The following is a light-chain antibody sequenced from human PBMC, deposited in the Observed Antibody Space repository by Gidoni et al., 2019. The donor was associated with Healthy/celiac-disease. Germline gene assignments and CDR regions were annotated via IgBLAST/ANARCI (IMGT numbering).Light chain of an antibody. V-gene: IGLV1-44*01. CDR1: SSNIGSNT. Sequence: QSVLPQPPPASGAPGPPLTISCSGSSSNIGSNTVNWYQQLPGTAPKLLIYSNNQRPSGVPDRFSGSKSGTSASLAISGLQSEDEADYYCAAWDDSLNGHYVFGTGTKVTVL. CDR2: SNN. CDR3: AAWDDSLNGHYV. J-gene: IGLJ1*01.